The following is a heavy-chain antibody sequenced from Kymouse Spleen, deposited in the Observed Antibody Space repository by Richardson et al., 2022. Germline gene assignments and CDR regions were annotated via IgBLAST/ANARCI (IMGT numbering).Heavy chain of an antibody. J-gene: IGHJ4*02. CDR1: GFTFSSYG. Sequence: QVQLVESGGGVVQPGRSLRLSCAASGFTFSSYGMHWVRQAPGKGLEWVAVIWYDGSNKYYADSVKGRFTISRDNSKNTLYLQMNSLRAEDTAVYYCARDLDWTYFDYWGQGTLVTVSS. CDR3: ARDLDWTYFDY. V-gene: IGHV3-33*01. CDR2: IWYDGSNK. D-gene: IGHD1-1*01,IGHD1-20*01,IGHD1-7*01.